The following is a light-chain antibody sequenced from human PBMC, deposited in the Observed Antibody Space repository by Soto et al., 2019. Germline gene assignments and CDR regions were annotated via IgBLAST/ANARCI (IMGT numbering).Light chain of an antibody. CDR3: QQYGGSPYT. Sequence: EIVLPQSPGTLSLSPGERATLSCRASQSVRSNYLAWYQQKPGQAPMLLIYGASSRATGIPDRFSGTGSGRDFTLTISRLEPEDFAVYYCQQYGGSPYTFGQGTKLEIK. CDR2: GAS. V-gene: IGKV3-20*01. J-gene: IGKJ2*01. CDR1: QSVRSNY.